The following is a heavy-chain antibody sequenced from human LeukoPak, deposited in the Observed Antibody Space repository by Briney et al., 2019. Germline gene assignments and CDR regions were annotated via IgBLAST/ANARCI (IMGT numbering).Heavy chain of an antibody. CDR3: AKDRGGTGDFDY. V-gene: IGHV1-3*01. CDR2: INPDNGNA. CDR1: GYPFVSHV. J-gene: IGHJ4*02. D-gene: IGHD3-10*01. Sequence: VASVTVSCTASGYPFVSHVIHWVRQAPGQRLEWMGWINPDNGNAEYSQKFQGRVTITRDPSATTAYMELSSLRSEDMAVYYCAKDRGGTGDFDYWGQGTLVTVSS.